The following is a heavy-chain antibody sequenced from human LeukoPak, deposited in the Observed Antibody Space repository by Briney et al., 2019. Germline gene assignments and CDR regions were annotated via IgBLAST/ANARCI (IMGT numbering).Heavy chain of an antibody. J-gene: IGHJ4*02. D-gene: IGHD2-15*01. CDR3: ARDGCSGGSCYSDGDY. V-gene: IGHV1-69*01. CDR1: GGTFSSYA. CDR2: IIPIFGTA. Sequence: SVKVSCKASGGTFSSYAISWVRQAPGQGLEWMGGIIPIFGTANYAQKFQGRVTITADESTSTAYMELSSLRAEDTAVYYCARDGCSGGSCYSDGDYWGQGTLVTVSS.